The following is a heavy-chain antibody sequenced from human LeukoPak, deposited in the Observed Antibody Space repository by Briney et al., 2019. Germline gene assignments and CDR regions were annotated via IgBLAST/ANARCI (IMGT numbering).Heavy chain of an antibody. Sequence: ASVKVSCKASGYTFTGYYMHWVRQAPGQGLEWMGRINPSSGGTDYAQKFQGRVTMTRDTSISTAYMELSRLRSDDTAVYYCARLLFGELDDYWGQGTLVTVSS. V-gene: IGHV1-2*06. CDR1: GYTFTGYY. CDR3: ARLLFGELDDY. D-gene: IGHD3-10*01. CDR2: INPSSGGT. J-gene: IGHJ4*02.